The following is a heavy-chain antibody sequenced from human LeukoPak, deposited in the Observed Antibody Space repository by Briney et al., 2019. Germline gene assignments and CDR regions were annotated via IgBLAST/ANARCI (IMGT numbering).Heavy chain of an antibody. D-gene: IGHD6-6*01. V-gene: IGHV1-69*04. CDR2: IIPILGMA. CDR3: ARVAARPNYYYGMDG. CDR1: GGTFSSYA. Sequence: GASVKVSCKASGGTFSSYAISWVRQAPGQGLEWMGRIIPILGMANYAQKFQGRVTITADKSTSTAYMELSSLRSEDTAVYYCARVAARPNYYYGMDGWGQGTTVTVSS. J-gene: IGHJ6*02.